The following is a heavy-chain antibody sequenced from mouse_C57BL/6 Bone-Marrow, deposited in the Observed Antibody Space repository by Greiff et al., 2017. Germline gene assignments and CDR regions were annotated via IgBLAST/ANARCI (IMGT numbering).Heavy chain of an antibody. J-gene: IGHJ3*01. CDR3: ARLDYYGSSSAWFAY. D-gene: IGHD1-1*01. Sequence: QVQLQQSGAELVRPGSSVKLSCKASGYTFTSYWMHWVKQRPIQGLEWIGNIDPSDSETHYNPKFKDKATLTVDKSSSTAYMQLSSLTSEDSAVYYCARLDYYGSSSAWFAYWGQGTLVTVSA. CDR2: IDPSDSET. V-gene: IGHV1-52*01. CDR1: GYTFTSYW.